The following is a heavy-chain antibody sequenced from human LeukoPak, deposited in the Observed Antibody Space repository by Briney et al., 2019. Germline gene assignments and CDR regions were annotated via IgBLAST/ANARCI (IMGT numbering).Heavy chain of an antibody. V-gene: IGHV3-7*01. CDR1: GFSLSAFW. D-gene: IGHD4-23*01. J-gene: IGHJ4*02. Sequence: PGGSLRLSCAASGFSLSAFWMSWVRQAPGKGLEWVASVNQDGTVKHYVDSVKGRFTISRDNAKNSLYLQMNSLRAEDTAVYYCARERVTGRSGNLRSYFDYWGQGTLVTVS. CDR3: ARERVTGRSGNLRSYFDY. CDR2: VNQDGTVK.